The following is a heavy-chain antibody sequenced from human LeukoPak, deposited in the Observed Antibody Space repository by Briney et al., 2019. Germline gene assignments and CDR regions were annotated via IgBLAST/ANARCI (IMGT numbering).Heavy chain of an antibody. D-gene: IGHD4-23*01. CDR2: IKQDGSEK. J-gene: IGHJ4*02. Sequence: GGSLRLSCAASGFTLSSYWMTWVRQAPGKGLEWVANIKQDGSEKYYVDSVKGRFTISRDNANNSLFLQMNSLRAEDTSVYYCATSDYGGLDYWGQGTLVTVSS. V-gene: IGHV3-7*01. CDR1: GFTLSSYW. CDR3: ATSDYGGLDY.